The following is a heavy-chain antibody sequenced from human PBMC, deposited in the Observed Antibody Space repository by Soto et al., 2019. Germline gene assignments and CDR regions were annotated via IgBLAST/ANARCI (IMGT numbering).Heavy chain of an antibody. Sequence: QDQLVQSGAEVKKPGASVKVSCKASVFTSSGISWVRQAPGQRLEWLGWISTHNGNTIYAQKFQGRVIMTMDTSTTTVYMELRSLRPDDTAVYLCAREGILGLFDAYDLWGQGTMVTVSS. CDR3: AREGILGLFDAYDL. V-gene: IGHV1-18*04. CDR1: VFTSSG. J-gene: IGHJ3*01. D-gene: IGHD3-3*01. CDR2: ISTHNGNT.